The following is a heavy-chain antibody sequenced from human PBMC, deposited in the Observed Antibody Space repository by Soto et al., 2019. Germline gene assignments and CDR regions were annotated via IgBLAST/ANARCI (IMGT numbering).Heavy chain of an antibody. CDR2: IWYDGSNK. J-gene: IGHJ4*02. CDR1: GFTFSSYG. D-gene: IGHD1-7*01. Sequence: GGSLRLSCAASGFTFSSYGMHWVRQAPGKGLEWVAVIWYDGSNKYYADSVKGRFTISRDNSKNTLYLQMNSLRAEDTAVYYCAADITGTTPGFDYWGQGTLVTVSS. V-gene: IGHV3-33*01. CDR3: AADITGTTPGFDY.